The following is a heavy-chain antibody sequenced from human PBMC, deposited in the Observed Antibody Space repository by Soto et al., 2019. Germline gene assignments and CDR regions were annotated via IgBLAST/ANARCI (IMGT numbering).Heavy chain of an antibody. J-gene: IGHJ4*02. Sequence: GESLKISCAASGFTFSDYYMSWIRQAPGKGLEWVSYISSSGSTIYYADSVKGRFTISRDNAKNSLYLQMNSLRAEDTAVYYCARGFSGWYFPSSHWGQGTLVTVSS. V-gene: IGHV3-11*01. CDR3: ARGFSGWYFPSSH. CDR2: ISSSGSTI. D-gene: IGHD6-19*01. CDR1: GFTFSDYY.